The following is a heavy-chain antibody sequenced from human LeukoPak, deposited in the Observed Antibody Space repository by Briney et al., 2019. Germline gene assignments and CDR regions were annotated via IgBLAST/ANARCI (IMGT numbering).Heavy chain of an antibody. CDR3: ARLLWGLTPN. CDR2: IIPIFGTA. V-gene: IGHV1-69*13. Sequence: VASVKVSCKASGYTFTSYAISWVRQAPGLGLEWMGGIIPIFGTANYAQKFQGRVTITADESTSTAYMELSSLRSEDTAVYYCARLLWGLTPNWGQGTLVTVSS. D-gene: IGHD3-10*01. J-gene: IGHJ4*02. CDR1: GYTFTSYA.